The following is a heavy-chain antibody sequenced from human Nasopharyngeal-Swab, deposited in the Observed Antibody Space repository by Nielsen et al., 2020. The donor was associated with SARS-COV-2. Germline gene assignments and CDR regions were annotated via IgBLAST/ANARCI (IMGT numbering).Heavy chain of an antibody. CDR1: GGSISSSTYY. CDR3: ARTYSSSYYYYGMDV. Sequence: SETLSLTCTVSGGSISSSTYYWSWIRQPPGKGLEWIGEINHSGSTNYDPSLKSRVTISVDTSKNQFSLKLSSVTAADTAVYYCARTYSSSYYYYGMDVWGQGTTVTVSS. V-gene: IGHV4-39*07. CDR2: INHSGST. J-gene: IGHJ6*02. D-gene: IGHD6-13*01.